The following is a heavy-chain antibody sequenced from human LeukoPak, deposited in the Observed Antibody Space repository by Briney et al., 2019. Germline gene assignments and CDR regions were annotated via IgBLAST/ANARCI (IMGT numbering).Heavy chain of an antibody. D-gene: IGHD3-10*01. V-gene: IGHV4-39*07. CDR3: AGARRYYYGSIDY. Sequence: SETLSLTCTVSGDSISSSGYYWGWVRQPPGKGLEWIGSIYYTGNSYYNPSLKRRVTISLDTSKNQFSLKLSSMTAADTAVYSCAGARRYYYGSIDYWGQGTLVTVSS. CDR2: IYYTGNS. CDR1: GDSISSSGYY. J-gene: IGHJ4*02.